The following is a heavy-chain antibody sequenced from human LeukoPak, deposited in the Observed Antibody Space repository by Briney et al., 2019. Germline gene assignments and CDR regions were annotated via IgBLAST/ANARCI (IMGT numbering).Heavy chain of an antibody. J-gene: IGHJ4*02. V-gene: IGHV4-59*10. CDR1: GGSFCVDI. CDR2: IYTSGST. CDR3: ARRADYESGGYLDY. D-gene: IGHD3-22*01. Sequence: SETLSLTRALYGGSFCVDIGSTIRQAAAKGLHWIGRIYTSGSTNYNTSLKSRATISVDTPKNQFSLNLNSVTAADSAVYYCARRADYESGGYLDYWGQGILVTVSS.